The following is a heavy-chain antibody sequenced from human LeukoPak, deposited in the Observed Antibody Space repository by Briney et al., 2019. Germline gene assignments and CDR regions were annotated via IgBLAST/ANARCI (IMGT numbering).Heavy chain of an antibody. CDR1: GFTFSSYW. Sequence: GGSLRLSCAASGFTFSSYWITWVRQAPGKGLEWVANINEDGGEKYYVDSVKGRFTISRDNAKNSVSLQMNSLRAEDTAVYYCARGPYCDGTSCQSFFDYWGQGALVTVSS. CDR2: INEDGGEK. V-gene: IGHV3-7*01. D-gene: IGHD2-2*01. J-gene: IGHJ4*02. CDR3: ARGPYCDGTSCQSFFDY.